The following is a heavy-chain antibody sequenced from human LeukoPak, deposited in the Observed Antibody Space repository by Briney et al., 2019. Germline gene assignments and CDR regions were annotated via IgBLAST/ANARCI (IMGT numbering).Heavy chain of an antibody. CDR2: ISSNGGST. Sequence: GGSLRLSCAASGFTFSSYAMHWVRQAPGKGLEYVSAISSNGGSTYYANSVKGRFTISRDNSKNTLYLQMGSLRAEDMAVYYCARSKVPYSSSWDFDHWGQGTLVTVSS. CDR1: GFTFSSYA. D-gene: IGHD6-13*01. V-gene: IGHV3-64*01. CDR3: ARSKVPYSSSWDFDH. J-gene: IGHJ4*02.